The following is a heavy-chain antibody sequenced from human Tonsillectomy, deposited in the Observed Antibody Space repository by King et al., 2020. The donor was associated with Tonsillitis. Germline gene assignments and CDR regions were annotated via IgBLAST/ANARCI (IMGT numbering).Heavy chain of an antibody. Sequence: QLQESGPGLVKPSETLSLTCTVSGGSISSYYWSWIRQPPGKGLEWIGYIYYSGSTNYNPSLKSRVTISVDTSKNQFSPKLSSVTAADTAVYYCARVTHFFDWLLYFDYWGQGTLVTVSS. J-gene: IGHJ4*02. CDR2: IYYSGST. V-gene: IGHV4-59*01. CDR3: ARVTHFFDWLLYFDY. CDR1: GGSISSYY. D-gene: IGHD3-9*01.